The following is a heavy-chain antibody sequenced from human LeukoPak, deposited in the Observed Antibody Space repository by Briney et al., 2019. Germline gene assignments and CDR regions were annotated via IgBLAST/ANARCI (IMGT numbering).Heavy chain of an antibody. Sequence: GGSLRLSCAASGFTFNNYGMHWVRQAPGKGLEWVAAIATDGRDKKYADSVKGRFTISRDNSKNTLYLEMNSLRPEDTAVYHCAKDSKVAAAGYFFDYWGQGTLVTVSS. CDR3: AKDSKVAAAGYFFDY. D-gene: IGHD6-13*01. V-gene: IGHV3-30*18. J-gene: IGHJ4*02. CDR1: GFTFNNYG. CDR2: IATDGRDK.